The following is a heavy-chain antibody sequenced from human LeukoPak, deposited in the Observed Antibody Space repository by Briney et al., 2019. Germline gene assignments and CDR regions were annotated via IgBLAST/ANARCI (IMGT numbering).Heavy chain of an antibody. CDR3: ARGSGPADSSSWYRYYYYYGMDV. CDR2: IKQDGSEK. D-gene: IGHD6-13*01. V-gene: IGHV3-7*01. CDR1: GFTFDDYG. Sequence: GGSLRLSCAASGFTFDDYGMSWVRQAPGKGLEWVANIKQDGSEKHYVGSVKGRYTISRDNAENSLFLQMNSLRAEDTAVYYCARGSGPADSSSWYRYYYYYGMDVWGQGTTVTVSS. J-gene: IGHJ6*02.